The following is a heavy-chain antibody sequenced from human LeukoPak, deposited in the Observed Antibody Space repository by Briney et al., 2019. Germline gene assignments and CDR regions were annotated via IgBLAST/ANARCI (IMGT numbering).Heavy chain of an antibody. Sequence: PSETLSLTCSVSGASISGGTYYWGWIRQPPGKGLEWIGSIYYTGSTYDNPSIKSRVTISVDTSKNQISLKLSSVTDADTAGYYCARRGGSGRAFDYWGQGTLVTVSS. V-gene: IGHV4-39*01. D-gene: IGHD1-26*01. CDR3: ARRGGSGRAFDY. CDR1: GASISGGTYY. CDR2: IYYTGST. J-gene: IGHJ4*02.